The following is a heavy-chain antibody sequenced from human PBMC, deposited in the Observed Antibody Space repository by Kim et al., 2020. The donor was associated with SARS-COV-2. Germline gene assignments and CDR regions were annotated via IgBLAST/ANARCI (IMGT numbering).Heavy chain of an antibody. CDR1: GGSISSGTNY. J-gene: IGHJ6*01. V-gene: IGHV4-31*03. CDR3: ARVSLSDRGFLYYAMD. Sequence: SETLSLTCTVSGGSISSGTNYWAWIRQFPGKGLEWIGHIDFSGTTFYNSTLKSRLTISVDISKNQFSLDLFSVTAADTAMYYCARVSLSDRGFLYYAMD. D-gene: IGHD2-21*01. CDR2: IDFSGTT.